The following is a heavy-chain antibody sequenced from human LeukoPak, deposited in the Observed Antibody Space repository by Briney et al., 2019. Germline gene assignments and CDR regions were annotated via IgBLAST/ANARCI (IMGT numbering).Heavy chain of an antibody. V-gene: IGHV1-2*02. D-gene: IGHD1-1*01. CDR3: AKDTTLGY. J-gene: IGHJ4*02. CDR1: GYTFTGSY. CDR2: INPNSGGT. Sequence: ASVKVSCKASGYTFTGSYLHWVRQAPGQGLEWMGWINPNSGGTNFAQKFQGRVTMTSDTSISTAYMELSSLGSDDTAVYYCAKDTTLGYWGQGTLVTVSS.